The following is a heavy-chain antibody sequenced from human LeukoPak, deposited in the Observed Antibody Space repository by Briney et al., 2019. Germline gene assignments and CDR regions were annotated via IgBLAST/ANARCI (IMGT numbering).Heavy chain of an antibody. CDR3: ARTPAKYSSSFGVPRNWFDP. J-gene: IGHJ5*02. CDR2: IDASGST. V-gene: IGHV4-4*07. CDR1: GVSISSYY. Sequence: SPSETLSLTCTVSGVSISSYYWIWIRQPAGRGLEWIGRIDASGSTNFNPSLKSRVTMSVDSSKNQFSLKLSSVTAADTAVYYCARTPAKYSSSFGVPRNWFDPWGQGTLVTVSS. D-gene: IGHD6-13*01.